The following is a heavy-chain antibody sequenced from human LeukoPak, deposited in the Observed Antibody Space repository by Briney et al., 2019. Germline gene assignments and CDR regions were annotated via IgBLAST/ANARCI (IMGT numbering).Heavy chain of an antibody. CDR3: ARVGIDYSASYHFNF. J-gene: IGHJ4*02. V-gene: IGHV3-7*01. CDR1: GFTFNYSW. D-gene: IGHD4-11*01. CDR2: IKQHGSEK. Sequence: GGSLRLSCAASGFTFNYSWMSWVRQAPGKGLEWVANIKQHGSEKHYVDSVKGRFTISRDNAKNSLYLQMNSLRAEDTAVYYCARVGIDYSASYHFNFWGQGTLVTVSS.